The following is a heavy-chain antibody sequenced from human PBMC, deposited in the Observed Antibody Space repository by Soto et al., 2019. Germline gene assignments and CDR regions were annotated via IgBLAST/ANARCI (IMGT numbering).Heavy chain of an antibody. Sequence: SETLSLTCTVSGVSIHNSHSFWGWIRQPPGKGLEFIGTVYYSGGAHYNSSLKSRVTISVDTANNQVSRRMRSLTAADTAVYYCGRVVEGATRHTDLDSWGQGTLGTVSS. CDR1: GVSIHNSHSF. CDR3: GRVVEGATRHTDLDS. J-gene: IGHJ5*01. V-gene: IGHV4-39*01. CDR2: VYYSGGA. D-gene: IGHD2-21*01.